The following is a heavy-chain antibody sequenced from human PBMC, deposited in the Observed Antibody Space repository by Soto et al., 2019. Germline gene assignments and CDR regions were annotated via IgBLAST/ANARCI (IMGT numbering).Heavy chain of an antibody. J-gene: IGHJ5*02. D-gene: IGHD2-21*02. CDR2: INVYNGDR. CDR1: GYIFTKYG. Sequence: QVQVVQSGPELKKPGDSVKVSCKAQGYIFTKYGIGWVRQAPGHGLEWMGLINVYNGDRKVAQKFQDRVSMTTDTATDTAYMGRKSLRSRDTAVYYCARLQLGGDRMLNWFDPWGQGTLVTVSS. V-gene: IGHV1-18*01. CDR3: ARLQLGGDRMLNWFDP.